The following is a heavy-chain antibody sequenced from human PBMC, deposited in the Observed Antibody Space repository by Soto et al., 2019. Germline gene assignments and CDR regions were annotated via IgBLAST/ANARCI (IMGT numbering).Heavy chain of an antibody. Sequence: GGSLRLSCAASGFTFSSYDMHWVRQATGKGLEWVSAIGTAGDTYYPGSVKGRFTISRENAKNSLYLQMNSLRAGDTAVYYCARGMGDYYYYMDVWGKGTTVTVSS. D-gene: IGHD3-16*01. CDR1: GFTFSSYD. CDR3: ARGMGDYYYYMDV. V-gene: IGHV3-13*01. CDR2: IGTAGDT. J-gene: IGHJ6*03.